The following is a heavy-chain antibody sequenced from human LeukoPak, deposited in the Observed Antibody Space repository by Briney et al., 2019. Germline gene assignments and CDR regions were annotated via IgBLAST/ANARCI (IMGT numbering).Heavy chain of an antibody. CDR1: GGSISSYY. V-gene: IGHV4-59*08. Sequence: SETLSLTCTVSGGSISSYYWSWIRQPPGKGLEWIGYIYSSGSTNYNPSLKSRITISVDTSKNQFSLKLSSVTAADTAVYYCARHRSVTPSFDYWGQGILVTVSS. CDR3: ARHRSVTPSFDY. D-gene: IGHD3-3*01. CDR2: IYSSGST. J-gene: IGHJ4*02.